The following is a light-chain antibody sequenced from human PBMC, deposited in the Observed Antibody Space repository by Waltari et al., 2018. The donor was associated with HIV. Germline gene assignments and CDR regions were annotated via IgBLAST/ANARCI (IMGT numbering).Light chain of an antibody. J-gene: IGKJ4*01. CDR3: QQYNDWPLA. CDR2: GAS. V-gene: IGKV3-15*01. Sequence: EPVMTQSPVTLSVSPGDRATLSCRASQNVGLNVAWYQQSPGRAPRLLIYGASTRATGVPVRFSASGSGTEFTLTINSLQSADFAVYFCQQYNDWPLAFGGGTTV. CDR1: QNVGLN.